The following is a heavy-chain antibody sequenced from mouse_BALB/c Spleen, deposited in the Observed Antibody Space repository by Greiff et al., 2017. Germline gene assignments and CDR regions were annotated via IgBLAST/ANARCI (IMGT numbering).Heavy chain of an antibody. CDR1: GYSITSDYA. Sequence: EVQGVESGPGLVKPSQSLSLTCTVTGYSITSDYAWNWIRQFPGNKLEWMGYISYSGSTSYNPSLKSRISITRDTSKNQFFLQLNSVTTEDTATYYCARTTVVVHFDYWGQGTTLTVSS. V-gene: IGHV3-2*02. CDR2: ISYSGST. CDR3: ARTTVVVHFDY. D-gene: IGHD1-1*01. J-gene: IGHJ2*01.